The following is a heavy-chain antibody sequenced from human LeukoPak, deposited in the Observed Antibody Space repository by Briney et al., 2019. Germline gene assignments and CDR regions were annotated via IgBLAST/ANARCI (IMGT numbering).Heavy chain of an antibody. Sequence: GGSLRLSCAASGFTFSDYYMSWIRQAPGKGLEWVSYIGSSGSTIYYADSVKGRFTISRDNAKNSLYLQMNSLRAEDTAVYYCARDLRSSGYYAFDYWGQGILVTVSS. J-gene: IGHJ4*02. V-gene: IGHV3-11*04. CDR3: ARDLRSSGYYAFDY. D-gene: IGHD3-22*01. CDR1: GFTFSDYY. CDR2: IGSSGSTI.